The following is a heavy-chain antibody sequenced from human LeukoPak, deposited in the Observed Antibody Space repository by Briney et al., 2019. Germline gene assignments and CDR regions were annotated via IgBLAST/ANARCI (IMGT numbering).Heavy chain of an antibody. CDR2: IWYDGSNK. D-gene: IGHD3-3*01. J-gene: IGHJ6*02. CDR1: GFTFSSYG. Sequence: PGGSLRLSCAASGFTFSSYGMHWVRQAPGKGLEWVAVIWYDGSNKYYADSVKGRFTISRDNSKNTLYLQMNSLRAEDTAVYYCARESYDFWSGYYGYYYYGMDVWGQGTTVTVSS. CDR3: ARESYDFWSGYYGYYYYGMDV. V-gene: IGHV3-33*01.